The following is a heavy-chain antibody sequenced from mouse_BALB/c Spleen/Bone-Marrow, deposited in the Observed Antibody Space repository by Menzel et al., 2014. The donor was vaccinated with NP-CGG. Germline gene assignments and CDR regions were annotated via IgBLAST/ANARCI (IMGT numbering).Heavy chain of an antibody. Sequence: DVMLVESGGGSVQPGGSLRLSCATSGFTFTDYYMSWVRQPPGKALEWLGFIGNKANGYTTEYSASVKGRFTISRDNSQRILYLQMNTLRAEDSATYYCARDENVGIYWYFDVWGAGTTVIVSS. CDR3: ARDENVGIYWYFDV. J-gene: IGHJ1*01. V-gene: IGHV7-3*02. CDR1: GFTFTDYY. CDR2: IGNKANGYTT.